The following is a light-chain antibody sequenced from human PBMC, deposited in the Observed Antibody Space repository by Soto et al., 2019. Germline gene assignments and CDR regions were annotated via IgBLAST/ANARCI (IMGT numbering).Light chain of an antibody. CDR3: QQYGSSSWT. V-gene: IGKV3-15*01. CDR2: AAS. Sequence: EIVMTQSPATLSVSPVERATLSCRASQSVARNLAWYQQKPGQAPRLLIYAASTRATGTPAKFSGSGSGTEFTLAISRLEHEDFAVYCCQQYGSSSWTFGQGTRLEIK. CDR1: QSVARN. J-gene: IGKJ5*01.